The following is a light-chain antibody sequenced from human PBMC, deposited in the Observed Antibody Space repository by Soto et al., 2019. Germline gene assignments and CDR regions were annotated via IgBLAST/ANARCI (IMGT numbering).Light chain of an antibody. J-gene: IGKJ1*01. Sequence: EIVLTQSPGTLSLSPGERATLSCRASQSVSSSYLAWYQQTPGQPPRLLIYAASSRATGIPDRFSGSGSGTDFTLTISRLEPEDFAVYYCQHYEYSRTFGQGTKVDNK. CDR2: AAS. CDR1: QSVSSSY. CDR3: QHYEYSRT. V-gene: IGKV3-20*01.